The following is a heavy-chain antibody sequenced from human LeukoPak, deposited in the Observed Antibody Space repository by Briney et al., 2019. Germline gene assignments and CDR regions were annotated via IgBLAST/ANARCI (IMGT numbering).Heavy chain of an antibody. CDR1: GGSISSNY. CDR3: ARNPQFIGVAGPYWYFHL. Sequence: PSETLSLTCTVSGGSISSNYWSWIRQPAGKGLEWIGRIYSSGSTNYNPSLKSRVTMSVDTSKNQFSLKLSSVTAADTAVYYCARNPQFIGVAGPYWYFHLWGRGTLVTVSS. J-gene: IGHJ2*01. V-gene: IGHV4-4*07. CDR2: IYSSGST. D-gene: IGHD6-19*01.